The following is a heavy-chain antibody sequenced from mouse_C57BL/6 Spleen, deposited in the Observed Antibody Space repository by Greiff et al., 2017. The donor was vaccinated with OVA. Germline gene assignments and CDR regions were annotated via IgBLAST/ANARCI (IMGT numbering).Heavy chain of an antibody. CDR3: TRRLGNFDY. CDR1: GYTFTDYE. J-gene: IGHJ2*01. Sequence: QVQLQQSGAELVRPGASVTLSCKASGYTFTDYEMHWVKQTPVHGLEWIGAIDPETGGTAYNQKFKGKAILTADKSSSTAYMELRSLTSEDSAVYYCTRRLGNFDYWGQGTTLTVSS. V-gene: IGHV1-15*01. D-gene: IGHD3-3*01. CDR2: IDPETGGT.